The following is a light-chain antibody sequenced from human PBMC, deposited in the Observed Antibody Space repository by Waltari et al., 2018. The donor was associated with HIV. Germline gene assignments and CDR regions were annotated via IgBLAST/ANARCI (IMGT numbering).Light chain of an antibody. J-gene: IGKJ1*01. Sequence: DIQLTQSPSTLSASLGDRVPITCRASQSISTSLAWYQQKPGKAPKLLIYKASSLNSGVPSRFSGRGSGTDFTLTISSLQSDDFATYYCQQYNPYSTFGQGTKVELK. V-gene: IGKV1-5*03. CDR1: QSISTS. CDR2: KAS. CDR3: QQYNPYST.